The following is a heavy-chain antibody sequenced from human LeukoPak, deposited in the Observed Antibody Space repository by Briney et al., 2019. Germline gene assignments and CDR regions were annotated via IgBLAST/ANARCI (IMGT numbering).Heavy chain of an antibody. CDR1: GFFFSTYA. J-gene: IGHJ4*02. D-gene: IGHD3-22*01. Sequence: PGGSLRLSCAASGFFFSTYAMHWVRQAPGMGLEWVAVVSSDGRNQYYTDSVKGRFTISRDNSKNTLYLQMNSLRAEDTAVYYCPRKYDSSGYFDYWGQGTLVTVSS. CDR3: PRKYDSSGYFDY. V-gene: IGHV3-30*04. CDR2: VSSDGRNQ.